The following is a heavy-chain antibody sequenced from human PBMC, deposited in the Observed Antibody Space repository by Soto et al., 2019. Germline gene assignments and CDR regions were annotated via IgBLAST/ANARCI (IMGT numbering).Heavy chain of an antibody. CDR1: GFSLSTSGVG. CDR3: VLFVVTTGAFDI. Sequence: QITLKESGPTLVKPTQTLTLTCTFSGFSLSTSGVGVGWIRQPPGKALEWLALIYWDDDKRYSPSLKSRLTITKDTSKNHVVLTVTNMDPVDTATYYCVLFVVTTGAFDIWGQGTMVTVSS. J-gene: IGHJ3*02. V-gene: IGHV2-5*02. D-gene: IGHD2-21*01. CDR2: IYWDDDK.